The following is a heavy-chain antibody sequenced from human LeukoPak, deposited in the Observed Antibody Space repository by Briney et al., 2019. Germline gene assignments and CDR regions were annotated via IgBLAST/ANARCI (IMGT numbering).Heavy chain of an antibody. V-gene: IGHV3-53*01. CDR3: ATWPGGWYGEDS. J-gene: IGHJ4*02. CDR2: IFGGGST. Sequence: GGSLRLSCAASGFTVNSNFMSWVRQAPGKGLEWVSVIFGGGSTYYADSVRGRFTISRDTSKNTLHLQMDSLRAEDTAVYYCATWPGGWYGEDSWGQGTLVTVSS. D-gene: IGHD6-19*01. CDR1: GFTVNSNF.